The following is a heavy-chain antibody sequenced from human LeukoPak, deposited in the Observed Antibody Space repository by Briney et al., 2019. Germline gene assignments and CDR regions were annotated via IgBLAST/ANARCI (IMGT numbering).Heavy chain of an antibody. CDR1: GFALSSHW. V-gene: IGHV3-7*01. Sequence: GGSLRLSCAASGFALSSHWMTWVRQVPGRGPEWVANVNRDGSETYYLDSVKGRFTISRDNARNSLYLQMNSLRAEDTAMYYCAREGAAAAPYWGQGTLVTVSS. CDR2: VNRDGSET. CDR3: AREGAAAAPY. J-gene: IGHJ4*02. D-gene: IGHD6-13*01.